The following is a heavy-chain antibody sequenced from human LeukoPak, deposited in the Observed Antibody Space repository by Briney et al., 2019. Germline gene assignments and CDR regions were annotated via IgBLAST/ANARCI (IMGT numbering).Heavy chain of an antibody. CDR3: ARDRGLGYCSGGSCYDY. CDR2: ISAYNGNT. J-gene: IGHJ4*02. Sequence: ASVKVSCKASGYTFTGYYMHWVRQAPGQGLEWMGWISAYNGNTNYAQKLQGRVTMTTDTSTSTAYMELRSLRSDDTAVYYCARDRGLGYCSGGSCYDYWGQGTLVTVSS. V-gene: IGHV1-18*04. D-gene: IGHD2-15*01. CDR1: GYTFTGYY.